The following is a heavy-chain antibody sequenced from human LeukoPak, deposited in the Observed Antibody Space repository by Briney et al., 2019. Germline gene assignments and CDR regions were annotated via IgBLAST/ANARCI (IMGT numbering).Heavy chain of an antibody. V-gene: IGHV1-69*04. CDR3: ANYYYDSSGYYLQVNAFDI. D-gene: IGHD3-22*01. CDR2: IIPILGIA. Sequence: SVNVSCKASGGTFSSYAISWVRQAPGQGLEWMGRIIPILGIANYAQKFQGRVTITADKSTSTAYMELSSLRSEDTAVYYCANYYYDSSGYYLQVNAFDIWGQGTMVTVSS. CDR1: GGTFSSYA. J-gene: IGHJ3*02.